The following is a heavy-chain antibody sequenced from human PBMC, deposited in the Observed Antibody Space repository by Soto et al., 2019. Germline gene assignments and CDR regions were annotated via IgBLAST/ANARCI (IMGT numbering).Heavy chain of an antibody. V-gene: IGHV3-23*01. D-gene: IGHD5-18*01. Sequence: EVQLLESGGGLVQPGGSLRVSCAASGFTFSSYAMIWVRQAPGKGLEWVSAISDTGDSTYYADSMKGRFTISRDNSKNTLFLQMNSLRVEDTALYYCARDLGYSYGYWVGYWGQGTLVTVSS. CDR3: ARDLGYSYGYWVGY. CDR1: GFTFSSYA. J-gene: IGHJ4*02. CDR2: ISDTGDST.